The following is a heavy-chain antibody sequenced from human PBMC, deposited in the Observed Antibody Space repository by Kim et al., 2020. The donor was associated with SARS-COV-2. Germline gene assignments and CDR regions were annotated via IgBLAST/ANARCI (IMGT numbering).Heavy chain of an antibody. Sequence: ASVKVSCKASGYTFTSYAMNWVRQAPGQGLEWMGWINTNTGNPTYAQGFTGRFVFSLDTSVSTAYLQISSLKAEDTDVYYCARVRSSSWSYYYYYYMDVWGKGTTVTVSS. J-gene: IGHJ6*03. D-gene: IGHD6-13*01. CDR2: INTNTGNP. CDR1: GYTFTSYA. CDR3: ARVRSSSWSYYYYYYMDV. V-gene: IGHV7-4-1*02.